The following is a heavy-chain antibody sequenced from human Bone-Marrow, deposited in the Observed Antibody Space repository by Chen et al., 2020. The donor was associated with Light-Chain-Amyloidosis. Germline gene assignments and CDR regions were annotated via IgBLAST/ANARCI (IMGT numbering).Heavy chain of an antibody. V-gene: IGHV4-34*01. CDR3: ARDCSSTSCYYHGMDV. J-gene: IGHJ6*02. D-gene: IGHD2-2*01. Sequence: QVQLQQWGAGLLKPSETLSLTCAVYGGSFSGYYWSWIRQPPGKGLEWIGEINHSGSTNYNPSLKSRVTISVDTSKNQFSLKLSSVTAADTAVYYCARDCSSTSCYYHGMDVWGQGTTVTVSS. CDR2: INHSGST. CDR1: GGSFSGYY.